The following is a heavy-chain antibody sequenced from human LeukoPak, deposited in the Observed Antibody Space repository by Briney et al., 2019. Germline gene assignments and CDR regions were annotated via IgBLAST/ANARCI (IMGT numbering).Heavy chain of an antibody. CDR2: MNPNRGNT. Sequence: ASVKVSCKASGGTFSSYAISWVRQAPGQGLEWMGWMNPNRGNTGYAQKFQGRVTMTRNTSKSTAYMELSSLRSEDTAVYYCARSWADRYSGSYLGVDAFDIWGQGTMVTVSS. V-gene: IGHV1-8*02. D-gene: IGHD1-26*01. J-gene: IGHJ3*02. CDR1: GGTFSSYA. CDR3: ARSWADRYSGSYLGVDAFDI.